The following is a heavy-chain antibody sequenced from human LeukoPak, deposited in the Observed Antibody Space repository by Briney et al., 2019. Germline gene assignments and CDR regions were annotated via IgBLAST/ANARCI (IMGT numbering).Heavy chain of an antibody. V-gene: IGHV3-64*01. CDR1: GFTFSSYA. Sequence: PGGSLRLSCAASGFTFSSYAMHWVRQAPGKGLEYVSAISSNGGSTYYANSVKGRFTIPRDNSKNTLYLQMGSLRAEDMAVYYCARALYYYYYMDVWGKGTTVTVSS. J-gene: IGHJ6*03. CDR2: ISSNGGST. CDR3: ARALYYYYYMDV.